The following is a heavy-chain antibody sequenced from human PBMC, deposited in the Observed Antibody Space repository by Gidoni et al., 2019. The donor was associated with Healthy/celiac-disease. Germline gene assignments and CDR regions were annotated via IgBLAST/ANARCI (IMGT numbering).Heavy chain of an antibody. CDR2: IYYSGST. CDR3: ARRGSYDSSGYPGVDY. V-gene: IGHV4-39*01. CDR1: GGSISSSSYY. D-gene: IGHD3-22*01. J-gene: IGHJ4*02. Sequence: QLQLQESGPGLVKPSETLSLTCTVSGGSISSSSYYRGWIRQPPGKGLEWIGSIYYSGSTYYNPSLKSRVTISVDTSKNQFSLKLSSVTAADTAVYYCARRGSYDSSGYPGVDYWGQGTLVTVSS.